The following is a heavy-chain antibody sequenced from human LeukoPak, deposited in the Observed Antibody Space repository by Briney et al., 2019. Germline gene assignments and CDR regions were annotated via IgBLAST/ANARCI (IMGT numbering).Heavy chain of an antibody. CDR3: ARSVSGLDY. CDR1: GYTFTGYY. V-gene: IGHV1-46*01. J-gene: IGHJ4*02. CDR2: INPSGGST. Sequence: ASVKVSCKASGYTFTGYYMHWVRQAPGQGLEWMGIINPSGGSTSYAQKFQGRVTMTRDTSTSKVYMGLSSLRSEDTAVYYCARSVSGLDYWGQGTLVTVSS. D-gene: IGHD6-19*01.